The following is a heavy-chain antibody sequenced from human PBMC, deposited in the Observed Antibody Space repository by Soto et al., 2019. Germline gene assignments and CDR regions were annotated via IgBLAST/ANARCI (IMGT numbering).Heavy chain of an antibody. V-gene: IGHV4-31*03. J-gene: IGHJ4*02. CDR1: DGSISSGGYY. D-gene: IGHD3-22*01. CDR2: IYYSGST. Sequence: SVADGSISSGGYYRSRKNQHPGKGLEWIGYIYYSGSTYYNPSLKSRVTISVDTSKNQFSLKLTSVAAADTAVYYCARLDGFYQAFDSWGQGALVTVSS. CDR3: ARLDGFYQAFDS.